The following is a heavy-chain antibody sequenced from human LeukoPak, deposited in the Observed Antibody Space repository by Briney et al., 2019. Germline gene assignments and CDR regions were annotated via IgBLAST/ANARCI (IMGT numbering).Heavy chain of an antibody. V-gene: IGHV4-59*01. Sequence: SETLSLTCTVSGGSISSYYWSWIRQSPGKGLEWTGYIDYSGSTNYNPSLKSRVTISVDTSKNQFSLKLSSVTAADTAVYYCARDCSGGSCYGWYYMDVWGKGTTVTVSS. CDR2: IDYSGST. J-gene: IGHJ6*03. D-gene: IGHD2-15*01. CDR3: ARDCSGGSCYGWYYMDV. CDR1: GGSISSYY.